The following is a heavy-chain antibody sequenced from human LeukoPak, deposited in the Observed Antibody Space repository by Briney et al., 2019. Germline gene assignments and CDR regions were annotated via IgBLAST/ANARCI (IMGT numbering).Heavy chain of an antibody. Sequence: GGSLRLSCAASGFTFSSYAMSWVRQAPGKGLEWVSTISGSGGNTYYADSVKGRFTISRDNSKNTLYLQMNSLRAEDTAFYYCAKAPTYGDYNTRYYYHYMDVWGKGTTVAVSS. CDR1: GFTFSSYA. D-gene: IGHD4-17*01. CDR3: AKAPTYGDYNTRYYYHYMDV. V-gene: IGHV3-23*01. J-gene: IGHJ6*03. CDR2: ISGSGGNT.